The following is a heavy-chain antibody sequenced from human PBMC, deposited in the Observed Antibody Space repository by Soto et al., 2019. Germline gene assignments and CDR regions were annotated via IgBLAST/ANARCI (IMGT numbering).Heavy chain of an antibody. CDR3: ARNRQNGYAWPAFGF. CDR2: IYYSGST. CDR1: GGSISSYY. V-gene: IGHV4-59*01. J-gene: IGHJ3*01. Sequence: SETLSLTCTVSGGSISSYYWSWIRQPPGKGLEWIGYIYYSGSTNYNPSLKSRVTISVDTSKNQFSLKLSSVTAADTAVYYCARNRQNGYAWPAFGFWGPGTKVTVSS. D-gene: IGHD5-12*01.